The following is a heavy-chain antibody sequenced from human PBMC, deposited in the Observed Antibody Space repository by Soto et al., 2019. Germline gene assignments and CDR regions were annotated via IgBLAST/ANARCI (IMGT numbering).Heavy chain of an antibody. J-gene: IGHJ4*02. CDR2: IYYSGST. CDR1: GGSISSSSYY. Sequence: LSLTCTVSGGSISSSSYYWGWIRQPPGKGLEWIGSIYYSGSTYYNPSLKSRVTISVDTSKNQFSLKLSSVTAADTAVYYCARHVLRWLDYWGQGTLVTVSS. CDR3: ARHVLRWLDY. V-gene: IGHV4-39*01. D-gene: IGHD4-17*01.